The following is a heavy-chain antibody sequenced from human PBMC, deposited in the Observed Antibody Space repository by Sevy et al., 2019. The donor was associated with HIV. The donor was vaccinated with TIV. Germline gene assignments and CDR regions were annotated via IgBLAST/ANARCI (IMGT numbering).Heavy chain of an antibody. Sequence: ASVKVSCKASGYTFTSYGISWVRQAPGQGLEWMGWISAYNGNTNYAQKLQGRVTMTTDTSTSTAYMELRGLRSDDTAVYYCARDGGSNYYDSSGYWGQGTLVTVSS. V-gene: IGHV1-18*01. CDR2: ISAYNGNT. CDR1: GYTFTSYG. D-gene: IGHD3-22*01. J-gene: IGHJ4*02. CDR3: ARDGGSNYYDSSGY.